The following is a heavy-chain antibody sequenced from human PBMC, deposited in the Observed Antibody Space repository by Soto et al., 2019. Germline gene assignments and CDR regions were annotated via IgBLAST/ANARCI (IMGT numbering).Heavy chain of an antibody. CDR1: GFGFTFSTSA. CDR2: IRGSGGTT. Sequence: GGSLRLSCAASGFGFTFSTSAMSWVRQAPGKGLEWVSTIRGSGGTTYYANSVKGRFTISRDSSKNTLYLQMNSLRAEDTAVYYCAKGNSWSPALVLDIWGQGTMVTVS. J-gene: IGHJ3*02. CDR3: AKGNSWSPALVLDI. V-gene: IGHV3-23*01. D-gene: IGHD1-7*01.